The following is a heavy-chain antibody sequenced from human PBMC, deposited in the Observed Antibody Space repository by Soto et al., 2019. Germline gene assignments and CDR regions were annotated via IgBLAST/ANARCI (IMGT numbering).Heavy chain of an antibody. J-gene: IGHJ4*01. Sequence: SETLSLTCTVSGGSISSSGYYWAWLRQPPGRGLEWIGSIYYNGDSYFYPSLKSRVTISVDTSKNQFSLKLTSVTAADTALYFCARGGKYYQQETYFFDYWGQGSLVTVS. CDR2: IYYNGDS. V-gene: IGHV4-39*01. CDR1: GGSISSSGYY. CDR3: ARGGKYYQQETYFFDY. D-gene: IGHD3-16*01.